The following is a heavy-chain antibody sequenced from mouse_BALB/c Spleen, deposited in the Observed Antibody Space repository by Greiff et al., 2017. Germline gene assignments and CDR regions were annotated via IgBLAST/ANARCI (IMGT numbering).Heavy chain of an antibody. CDR1: GYSITSDYA. V-gene: IGHV3-2*02. Sequence: EVKLVESGPGLVKPSQSLSLTCTVTGYSITSDYAWNWIRQFPGNKLEWMGYISYSGSTSYNPSLKSRISITRDTSKNQFFLQLNSVTTEDTATYYCARNQYYFDYWGQGTTLTVSS. CDR3: ARNQYYFDY. CDR2: ISYSGST. J-gene: IGHJ2*01.